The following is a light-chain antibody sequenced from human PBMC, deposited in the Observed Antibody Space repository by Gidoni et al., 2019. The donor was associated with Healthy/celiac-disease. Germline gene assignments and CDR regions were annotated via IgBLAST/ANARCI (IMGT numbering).Light chain of an antibody. CDR3: QQSYSTPPA. CDR1: QSISSY. V-gene: IGKV1-39*01. CDR2: AAS. Sequence: DIQMTQSPSSLSASVGDRVTIPCRASQSISSYLNWYQQKPGKAPKLLIYAASSLQSGVPSRFSGSGSGTDFTLTISSLQPEDFAPYYCQQSYSTPPAFGQGTKVEIK. J-gene: IGKJ1*01.